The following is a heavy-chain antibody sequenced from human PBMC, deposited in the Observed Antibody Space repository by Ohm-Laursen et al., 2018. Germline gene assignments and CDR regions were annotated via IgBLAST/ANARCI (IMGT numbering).Heavy chain of an antibody. CDR1: GGSISSSSYY. Sequence: GTLSLTCTVSGGSISSSSYYWGWIRQPPGKGLEWIGSIYYSGSTYYNPSLKSRVTISVDTSKNQFSLKLSSVTAADTAVYYCARLGSGSYFPPEYFDYWGQGTLVTVSS. D-gene: IGHD1-26*01. CDR3: ARLGSGSYFPPEYFDY. CDR2: IYYSGST. V-gene: IGHV4-39*01. J-gene: IGHJ4*02.